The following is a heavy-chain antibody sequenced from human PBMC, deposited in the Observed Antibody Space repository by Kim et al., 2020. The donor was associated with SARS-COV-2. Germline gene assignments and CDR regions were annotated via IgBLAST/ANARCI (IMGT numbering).Heavy chain of an antibody. J-gene: IGHJ5*02. Sequence: SETLSLTCTVSGGSISSGGYYWSWIRQHPGKGLEWIGYIYYSGSTYYNPSLKSRVTISVDTSKNQFSLKLSSVTAADTAVYYCARENFFGVVIQNWFDPWGQGTLVTVSS. CDR3: ARENFFGVVIQNWFDP. D-gene: IGHD3-3*01. CDR2: IYYSGST. V-gene: IGHV4-31*03. CDR1: GGSISSGGYY.